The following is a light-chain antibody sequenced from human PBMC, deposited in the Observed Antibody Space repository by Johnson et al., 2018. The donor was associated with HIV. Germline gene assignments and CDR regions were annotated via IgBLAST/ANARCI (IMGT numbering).Light chain of an antibody. CDR2: ETT. CDR3: ATCDTSLRV. V-gene: IGLV1-51*02. J-gene: IGLJ1*01. CDR1: SSNIGNNY. Sequence: QSVLTQPPSVSAAPGQNVTISCSGSSSNIGNNYISWYQQLPGTAPKLLIYETTKRPSGIPDRFSGSRSGTSATLGITGLQTGDEADYYCATCDTSLRVFGTGTKVTVL.